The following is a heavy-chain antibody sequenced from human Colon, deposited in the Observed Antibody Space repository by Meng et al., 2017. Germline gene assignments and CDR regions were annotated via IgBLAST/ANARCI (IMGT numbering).Heavy chain of an antibody. CDR3: GRDLPVPHDNGDKIDY. Sequence: GESLKISCAASGFTFSSKWMLWVRQAPGKRLVCVARINMYGSTTDYAESVRGRFTVSRDNARNTLYLQMNSLGVDDTAMYYCGRDLPVPHDNGDKIDYWGQGAMVTVSS. V-gene: IGHV3-74*01. J-gene: IGHJ4*02. D-gene: IGHD4-17*01. CDR1: GFTFSSKW. CDR2: INMYGSTT.